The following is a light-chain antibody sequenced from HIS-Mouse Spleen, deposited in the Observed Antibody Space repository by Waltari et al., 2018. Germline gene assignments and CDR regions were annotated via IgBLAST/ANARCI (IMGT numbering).Light chain of an antibody. CDR2: QDS. V-gene: IGLV3-1*01. CDR3: QAWDSSTANVV. Sequence: SYELTQPPSVSVSPGQTASITCSGDKLGDKYACLNQQKPGQSPLLVIYQDSKRPSGIPERFSGSNSGNTATLTISGTQAMDEADYYCQAWDSSTANVVFGGGTKLTVL. J-gene: IGLJ2*01. CDR1: KLGDKY.